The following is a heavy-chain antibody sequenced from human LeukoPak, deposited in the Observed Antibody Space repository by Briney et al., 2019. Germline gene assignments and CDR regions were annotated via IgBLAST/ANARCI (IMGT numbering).Heavy chain of an antibody. V-gene: IGHV3-53*01. J-gene: IGHJ3*02. CDR2: IYSIGST. D-gene: IGHD7-27*01. CDR3: ARDRVYLGREDAFDI. CDR1: GFNVSGSF. Sequence: PGGSLRLSCAASGFNVSGSFMSWVRQAPGKGLEWVSVIYSIGSTFYADSVKGRFTVSRDNSKNMLYLHMNSLRAEDTAVYYCARDRVYLGREDAFDIWGQGTMVTVSS.